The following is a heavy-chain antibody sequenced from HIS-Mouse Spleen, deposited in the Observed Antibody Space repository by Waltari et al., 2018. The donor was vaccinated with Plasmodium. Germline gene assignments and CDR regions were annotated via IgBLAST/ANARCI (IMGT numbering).Heavy chain of an antibody. CDR3: ARVLGYKAAAGTFVEYFQH. V-gene: IGHV1-2*02. J-gene: IGHJ1*01. D-gene: IGHD6-13*01. CDR1: GYTFTGYY. CDR2: INPNSGGT. Sequence: QVQLVQSGAEVKKPGASVKVSCKASGYTFTGYYMHWVRQAPGQGLEWMGWINPNSGGTNQAKKLQGRVTMTRDTSISTAYMELSRLRSDDTAVYYCARVLGYKAAAGTFVEYFQHWGQGTLVTVSS.